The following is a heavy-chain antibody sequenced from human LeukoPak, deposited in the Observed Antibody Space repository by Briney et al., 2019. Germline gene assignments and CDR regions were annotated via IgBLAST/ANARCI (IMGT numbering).Heavy chain of an antibody. D-gene: IGHD2-15*01. V-gene: IGHV3-23*01. CDR1: GFTFSSYA. CDR2: ISGSGGST. Sequence: GGSLRLSCAASGFTFSSYAMSWVRQAPGKGLEWVSAISGSGGSTYYADSVKGRFTISRDNSKNTLYLQMNSLRAEDTAVYYCAKGAQEDIVVVVAANHAFDIWGPGTMVTVSS. CDR3: AKGAQEDIVVVVAANHAFDI. J-gene: IGHJ3*02.